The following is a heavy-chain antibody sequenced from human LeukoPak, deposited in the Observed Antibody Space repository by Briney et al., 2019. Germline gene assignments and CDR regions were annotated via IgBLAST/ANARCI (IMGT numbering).Heavy chain of an antibody. J-gene: IGHJ4*02. CDR1: GFTLDDHG. V-gene: IGHV3-20*04. Sequence: PGGSLRLSCAASGFTLDDHGMSWVRHAPGKGREWVSGINWNGGSTGYADSVKGRFTISRDNAKNSLYLQMNSLRAEDTALYYCARATHYYESSGYDYWGQGTLVTVSS. D-gene: IGHD3-22*01. CDR2: INWNGGST. CDR3: ARATHYYESSGYDY.